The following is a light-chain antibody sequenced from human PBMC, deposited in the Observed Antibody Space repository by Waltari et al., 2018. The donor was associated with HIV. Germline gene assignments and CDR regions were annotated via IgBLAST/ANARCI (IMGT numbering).Light chain of an antibody. CDR3: YSTDNSGHHRV. J-gene: IGLJ2*01. V-gene: IGLV3-10*01. CDR1: ALPKKY. Sequence: SYELTQPPSVPVSPGQTARITCTGDALPKKYASWYQQKSGQAPVLVLYEDSKRPSGFPERFSGSSSGTTATLTISGAQVEDEADYYCYSTDNSGHHRVFGTGTKLTVL. CDR2: EDS.